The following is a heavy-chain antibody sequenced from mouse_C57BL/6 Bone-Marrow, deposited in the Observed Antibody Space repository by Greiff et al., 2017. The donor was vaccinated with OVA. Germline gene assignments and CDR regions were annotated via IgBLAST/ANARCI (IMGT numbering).Heavy chain of an antibody. CDR1: GYTFTDYY. V-gene: IGHV1-19*01. J-gene: IGHJ3*01. CDR3: ARKRGDYESFAY. CDR2: INPYNGGT. Sequence: VQLQQSGPVLVKPGASVKMSCKASGYTFTDYYMNWVKQSHGKSLEWIGVINPYNGGTSYNQKFKGKATLTADKSSSTAYMELRSLTSEDSAVYFCARKRGDYESFAYWGQGTLVTVSA. D-gene: IGHD2-4*01.